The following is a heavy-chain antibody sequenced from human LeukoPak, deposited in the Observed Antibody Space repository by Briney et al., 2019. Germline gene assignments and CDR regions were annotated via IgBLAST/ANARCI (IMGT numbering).Heavy chain of an antibody. CDR2: ISGSGGST. D-gene: IGHD4-17*01. J-gene: IGHJ4*02. CDR3: ARSNDYGDFGIDY. CDR1: GFTFSSYA. V-gene: IGHV3-23*01. Sequence: GGSLRLSCAASGFTFSSYAMSWVRQAPGKGLEWVSAISGSGGSTYYADSVKGRFTISRGNSKNTLYLQMNSLRAEDTAVYYCARSNDYGDFGIDYWGQGTLVTVSS.